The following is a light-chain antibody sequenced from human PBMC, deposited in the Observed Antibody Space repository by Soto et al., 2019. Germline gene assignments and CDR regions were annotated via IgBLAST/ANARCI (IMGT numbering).Light chain of an antibody. CDR3: QQCKSDST. V-gene: IGKV1-5*01. J-gene: IGKJ2*01. CDR2: YAS. Sequence: DIPMTQSPSSLSASVGDRVIITCRASQSISHYLAWYQQRPGKAPKLLIYYASTLEGGIPSRFSGSGSGTKFSLIISSLQPDDFATYYCQQCKSDSTFGQGTKLGIK. CDR1: QSISHY.